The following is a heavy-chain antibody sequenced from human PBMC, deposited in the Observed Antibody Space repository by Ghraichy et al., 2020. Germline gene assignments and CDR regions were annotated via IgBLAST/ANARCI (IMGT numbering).Heavy chain of an antibody. V-gene: IGHV4-59*01. Sequence: SETLSLTCTVSGGSITNYYWSWIRQPPGNGLEWIGYIYSSGTINYNPSLKSRVTMSVDTSKNQFSLRLSSVTAADTAVYYCARGVGGTPNNFDYWGQVTLVTVSS. D-gene: IGHD3-16*01. CDR2: IYSSGTI. CDR1: GGSITNYY. J-gene: IGHJ4*02. CDR3: ARGVGGTPNNFDY.